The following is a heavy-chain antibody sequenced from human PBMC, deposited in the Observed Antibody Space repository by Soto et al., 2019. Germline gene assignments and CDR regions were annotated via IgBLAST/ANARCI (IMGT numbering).Heavy chain of an antibody. CDR3: ARGAIFGVVTNKKYYYYYGMDV. CDR2: IYYSGST. Sequence: SETLSLTCTVSGGSISSYYWSWIRQPPGKGLEWVGYIYYSGSTNYNPSLKSRVTISVDTSKNQFSLKLSSVTAADTAVYYCARGAIFGVVTNKKYYYYYGMDVWGQGTTVTVSS. D-gene: IGHD3-3*01. V-gene: IGHV4-59*01. J-gene: IGHJ6*02. CDR1: GGSISSYY.